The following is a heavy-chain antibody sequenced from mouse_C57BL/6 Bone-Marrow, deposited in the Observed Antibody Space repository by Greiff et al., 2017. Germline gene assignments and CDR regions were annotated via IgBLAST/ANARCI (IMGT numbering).Heavy chain of an antibody. CDR1: GYTFTDYY. CDR3: ARYEGIKGY. J-gene: IGHJ2*01. Sequence: EVQLQQSGPELVKPGASVKISCKASGYTFTDYYMNWVKQSHGKSLEWIGDINPNNGGTSYNQKFKGKATLTVDKSSSTAYMELRSLTSEDSAVYYCARYEGIKGYWGQGTTLTVSS. V-gene: IGHV1-26*01. D-gene: IGHD2-3*01. CDR2: INPNNGGT.